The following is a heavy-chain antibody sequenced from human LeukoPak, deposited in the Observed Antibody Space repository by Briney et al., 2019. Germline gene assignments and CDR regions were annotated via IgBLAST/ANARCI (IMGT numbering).Heavy chain of an antibody. CDR1: GGSISSSSYY. CDR3: ARDYRNIVVVTGFDY. J-gene: IGHJ4*02. Sequence: SETLSLTCTVSGGSISSSSYYWGWIRQPPGKGLEWIGSIYYSGSTYYNPSLKSRVTISVDTSKNQFSLKLSSVTAADTAVYYCARDYRNIVVVTGFDYWGQGTLVTVSS. D-gene: IGHD2-21*02. V-gene: IGHV4-39*07. CDR2: IYYSGST.